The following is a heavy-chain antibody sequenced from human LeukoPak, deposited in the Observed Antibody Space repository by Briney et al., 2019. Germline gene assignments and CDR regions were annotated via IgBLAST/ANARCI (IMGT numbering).Heavy chain of an antibody. V-gene: IGHV3-15*07. CDR1: GFTFSDAW. CDR3: TTGNWGPY. D-gene: IGHD7-27*01. J-gene: IGHJ4*02. CDR2: IKRKTDAGTT. Sequence: GGSLRLSCAASGFTFSDAWMDWVRQAPGKGLEWVGRIKRKTDAGTTDYAAPVKGRFTISRDDSKNTLYLQMNSLKTEDTAVYYCTTGNWGPYWGQGTLVTVSS.